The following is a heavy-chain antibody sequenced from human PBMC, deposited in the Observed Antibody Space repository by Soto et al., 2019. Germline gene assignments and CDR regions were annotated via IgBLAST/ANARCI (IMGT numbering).Heavy chain of an antibody. CDR3: ARDDEYWGNGMGV. CDR2: ILNDGSNR. V-gene: IGHV3-33*01. D-gene: IGHD3-16*01. Sequence: QVQLVESGGGVVQPGRSLRLSCAASEFTFSNYGMHWVRQAPGKGLEWVAVILNDGSNRYHADSVKDRFTISRDNSKNTLYLQMNSLRAEDAGVYYCARDDEYWGNGMGVWGQGTTVTVS. CDR1: EFTFSNYG. J-gene: IGHJ6*02.